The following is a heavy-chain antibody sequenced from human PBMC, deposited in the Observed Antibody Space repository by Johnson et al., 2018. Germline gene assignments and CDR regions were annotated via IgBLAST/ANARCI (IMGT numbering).Heavy chain of an antibody. Sequence: QVQLVESGGGVVQXGRSLRLSCAASGFTFSSYCMHWVRQAPGKGLEWVAVISYDGSKKYYADSGKGRFSISRDNSKNTLYLQMNSLRAAETAVYYCAKDLNDGESGSYSGYSYYYGMDVWGQGNTVTVSS. CDR1: GFTFSSYC. CDR2: ISYDGSKK. CDR3: AKDLNDGESGSYSGYSYYYGMDV. D-gene: IGHD1-26*01. V-gene: IGHV3-30*18. J-gene: IGHJ6*02.